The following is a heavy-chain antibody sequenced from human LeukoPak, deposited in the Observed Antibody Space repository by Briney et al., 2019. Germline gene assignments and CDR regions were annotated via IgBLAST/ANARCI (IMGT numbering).Heavy chain of an antibody. Sequence: GGSLRLSCAASGFTFSTFAMIWVRQPPGKGLEWVSSIFPSGGEIHYADSVRGRFTISRDNAKNSLYLQMNSLRAEDTAVYYCARDDGFIWGQGTMVTVSS. CDR3: ARDDGFI. CDR2: IFPSGGEI. D-gene: IGHD6-25*01. V-gene: IGHV3-21*01. J-gene: IGHJ3*02. CDR1: GFTFSTFA.